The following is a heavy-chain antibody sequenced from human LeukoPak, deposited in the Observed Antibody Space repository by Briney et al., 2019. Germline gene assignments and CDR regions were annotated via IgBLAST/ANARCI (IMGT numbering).Heavy chain of an antibody. Sequence: GGSLRLSCAASGFTFSSYGMHWVRQAPGKGLEWVAFIRHDGSNKYYADSVKGRFTISRDNSKNTLYLQMNSLRAEDTAVYYCAKTPYSLDYFHYWGQGTLVTVSS. J-gene: IGHJ4*02. CDR3: AKTPYSLDYFHY. CDR2: IRHDGSNK. V-gene: IGHV3-30*02. CDR1: GFTFSSYG. D-gene: IGHD6-13*01.